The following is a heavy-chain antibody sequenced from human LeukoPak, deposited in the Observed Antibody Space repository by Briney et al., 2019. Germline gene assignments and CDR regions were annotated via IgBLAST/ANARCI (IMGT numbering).Heavy chain of an antibody. J-gene: IGHJ4*02. V-gene: IGHV1-18*01. Sequence: GASGKVSCSASGYTFIIYGISWVRQAPGQGLEWMGWISAYNGNTNDGQKLQSRVTMTTDTSTSTAYLELRSLRSDDTAVYYCARVADDCSSTSCYAGGDYWGQGTLLTVSS. D-gene: IGHD2-2*01. CDR2: ISAYNGNT. CDR1: GYTFIIYG. CDR3: ARVADDCSSTSCYAGGDY.